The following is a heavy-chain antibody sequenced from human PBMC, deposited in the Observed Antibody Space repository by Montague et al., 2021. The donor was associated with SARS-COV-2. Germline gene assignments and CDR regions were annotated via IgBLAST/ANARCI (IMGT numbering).Heavy chain of an antibody. D-gene: IGHD3-22*01. CDR2: IYWDDDK. J-gene: IGHJ4*02. CDR1: GFSLSTTGVG. Sequence: PALVKPTQTLTLTCTFSGFSLSTTGVGVGWIRQPPGKALEWLALIYWDDDKRYSLSLGRRLTITKDTSKNQVVLTMTNMDPVDTATYYCAHRIARHYDTSAYLWYPVDFWGQGTLVTGSS. CDR3: AHRIARHYDTSAYLWYPVDF. V-gene: IGHV2-5*02.